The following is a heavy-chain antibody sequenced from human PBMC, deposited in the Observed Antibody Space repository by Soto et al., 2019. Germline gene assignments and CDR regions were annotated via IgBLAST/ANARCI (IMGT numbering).Heavy chain of an antibody. Sequence: GGSLRLSCAASGFTFSSYAMHWVRQAPGKGLEWVAVISYDGSNKYYADSVKGRFTISRDNSKNTLYLQMNSLRAEDTAVYYCSRDRYDIVVVPGRGTSGMDVWGQGTTVTVS. CDR2: ISYDGSNK. CDR1: GFTFSSYA. CDR3: SRDRYDIVVVPGRGTSGMDV. D-gene: IGHD2-2*01. V-gene: IGHV3-30-3*01. J-gene: IGHJ6*02.